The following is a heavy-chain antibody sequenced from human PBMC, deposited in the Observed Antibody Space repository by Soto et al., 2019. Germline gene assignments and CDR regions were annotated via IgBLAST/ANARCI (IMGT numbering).Heavy chain of an antibody. V-gene: IGHV1-18*01. CDR1: GYTFTRYG. D-gene: IGHD2-8*01. CDR2: ISGYNGDT. J-gene: IGHJ6*02. CDR3: AKNGQPPYYYDGLDV. Sequence: QGHLVQSGAEVKKPGASVKVSCKASGYTFTRYGISRVRQAPGQGLEWMGWISGYNGDTNYAQNLQGRVTMTIDTSTTTAYMELRSLTSDDTAVYYCAKNGQPPYYYDGLDVWGQGTTVTVSS.